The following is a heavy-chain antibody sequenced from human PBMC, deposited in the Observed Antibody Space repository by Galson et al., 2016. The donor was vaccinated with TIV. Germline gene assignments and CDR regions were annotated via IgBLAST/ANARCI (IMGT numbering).Heavy chain of an antibody. J-gene: IGHJ3*02. CDR1: GGTFSRYA. CDR2: IIPMFGTA. V-gene: IGHV1-69*13. CDR3: ARSTKVEWMAPESHAFDI. D-gene: IGHD3-3*01. Sequence: SVKVSCKASGGTFSRYAISWVRQAPGQGLEWMGRIIPMFGTANYAQKFQGRVTSAADESTNTAYMELSSLRSEDTAVYYCARSTKVEWMAPESHAFDIWGQGTMVTVSS.